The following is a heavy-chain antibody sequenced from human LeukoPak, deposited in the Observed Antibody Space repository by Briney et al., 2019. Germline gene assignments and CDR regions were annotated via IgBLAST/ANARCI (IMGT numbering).Heavy chain of an antibody. Sequence: GGSLRLTCAASGFTLSTYEMTWVRQAPGKGLEWVGRIKSKIGGATADYAAPVKDRFTISRDDSKNTLYLQMNSLKTEDTAVYYCATDRAWFDPWGQGTLVTVSS. CDR1: GFTLSTYE. J-gene: IGHJ5*02. CDR3: ATDRAWFDP. CDR2: IKSKIGGATA. V-gene: IGHV3-15*01. D-gene: IGHD3-10*01.